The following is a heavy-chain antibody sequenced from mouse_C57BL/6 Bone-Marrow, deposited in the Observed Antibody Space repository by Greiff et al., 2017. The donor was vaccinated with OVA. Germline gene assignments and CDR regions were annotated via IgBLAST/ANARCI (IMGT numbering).Heavy chain of an antibody. V-gene: IGHV5-4*01. D-gene: IGHD1-1*01. CDR2: ISDGGSYT. Sequence: EVQLAESGGGLVKPGGSLKLSCAASGFTFSSYAMSWVRQTPEKRLEWVATISDGGSYTYYPDNVKGRFTISRDNAKNNLYLQMSHLKSEDTAMYYCAREEYYGSSSWFAYWGQGTLVTVSA. J-gene: IGHJ3*01. CDR3: AREEYYGSSSWFAY. CDR1: GFTFSSYA.